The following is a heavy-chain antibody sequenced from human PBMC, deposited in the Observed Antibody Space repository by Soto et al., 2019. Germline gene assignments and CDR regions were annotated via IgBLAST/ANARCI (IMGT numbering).Heavy chain of an antibody. V-gene: IGHV4-34*01. CDR3: ARVGGSCSKGCRYFDY. J-gene: IGHJ4*02. CDR1: GGTFSGYD. D-gene: IGHD2-15*01. CDR2: INHSGST. Sequence: SETLSLTCAVYGGTFSGYDWSWIRQPPGKGLEWIGEINHSGSTNYNPSLKSRVTISVDTSKNQFSLKLSSVTAADTAVYYCARVGGSCSKGCRYFDYWGQGTLVTVSS.